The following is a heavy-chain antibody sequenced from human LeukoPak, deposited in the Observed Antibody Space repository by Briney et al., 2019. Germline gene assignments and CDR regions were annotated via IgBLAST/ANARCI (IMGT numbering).Heavy chain of an antibody. CDR2: INHSGST. Sequence: PSETLSLXCAVYGGSFSGYYWSWIRQPPGKGLEWIGEINHSGSTNYNPSLKSRVTISVDTSKNQFSLKLSSVTAADTAVYYCARGRYRHYYGSGSPPNDAFDIWGQGTMVTVSS. CDR1: GGSFSGYY. V-gene: IGHV4-34*01. J-gene: IGHJ3*02. CDR3: ARGRYRHYYGSGSPPNDAFDI. D-gene: IGHD3-10*01.